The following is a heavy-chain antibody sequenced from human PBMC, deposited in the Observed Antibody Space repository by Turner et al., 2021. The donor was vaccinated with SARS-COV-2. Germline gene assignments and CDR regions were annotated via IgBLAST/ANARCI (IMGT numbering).Heavy chain of an antibody. D-gene: IGHD3-10*01. V-gene: IGHV4-39*01. CDR1: GGAFSSCNYY. CDR2: IYYSGST. Sequence: LQLQESGSGLVKPSETLSLICTVSGGAFSSCNYYWGWIRQPPGTRLEWLGSIYYSGSTSYNPSLEGCVTIPVDTSKDQFTLTLSSVTTTDTAVYYGARLLTPGSYYYYYYCLDVWGQGTTVTVSS. J-gene: IGHJ6*02. CDR3: ARLLTPGSYYYYYYCLDV.